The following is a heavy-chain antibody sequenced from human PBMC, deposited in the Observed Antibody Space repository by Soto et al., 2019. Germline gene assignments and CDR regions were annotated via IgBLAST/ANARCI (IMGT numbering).Heavy chain of an antibody. J-gene: IGHJ3*02. CDR1: GGSVSSGSYY. CDR3: ARDKGTGVDAFDI. V-gene: IGHV4-61*01. Sequence: SETLSLTCPVSGGSVSSGSYYWSWIRQPPGKGLEWIGYIYYSGSTNYNPSLKSRVTISVDTSKNQFSLKLSSVTAADTAVYYCARDKGTGVDAFDIWGQGTMVTVSS. CDR2: IYYSGST. D-gene: IGHD1-1*01.